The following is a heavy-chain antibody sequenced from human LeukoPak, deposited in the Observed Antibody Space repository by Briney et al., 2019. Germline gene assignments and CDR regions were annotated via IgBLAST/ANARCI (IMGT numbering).Heavy chain of an antibody. CDR3: AELGITMIGGV. D-gene: IGHD3-10*02. Sequence: GGSLRLSCAASGFIFRTYAMNWVRQAPGKGLEWVAFIFYNGTDKYADSVKGRFTISRDNAKNSLYLQMNSLRAEDTAVYYCAELGITMIGGVWGKGTTVTISS. CDR1: GFIFRTYA. V-gene: IGHV3-33*03. CDR2: IFYNGTDK. J-gene: IGHJ6*04.